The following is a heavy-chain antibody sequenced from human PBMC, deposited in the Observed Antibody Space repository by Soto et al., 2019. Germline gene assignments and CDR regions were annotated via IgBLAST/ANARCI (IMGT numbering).Heavy chain of an antibody. CDR3: AKGRLGGGIDY. CDR1: GFIFSNYA. CDR2: VTSRGDTA. D-gene: IGHD3-16*01. V-gene: IGHV3-23*01. J-gene: IGHJ4*02. Sequence: EVQLLQSGGGLVQPGGSLRLSCAASGFIFSNYAMNWVRQAPGKGLEWVSIVTSRGDTAYYADSVKGRFTISRDNSKNTLYLQVNSLTAEDTAVYYCAKGRLGGGIDYWGQGTLVSVSS.